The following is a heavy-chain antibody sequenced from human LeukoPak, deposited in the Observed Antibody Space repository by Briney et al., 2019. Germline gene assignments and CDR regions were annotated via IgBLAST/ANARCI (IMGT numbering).Heavy chain of an antibody. V-gene: IGHV1-2*02. Sequence: ASVKVSCKASRYTFTGYYMYWVRQAPGQGLEWMGWINPNSGGTNYAQKFQGRVTMTRDTSNSTIYMELSRLRSDDTAVYYCAREIVAGGSDYWGQGTLVTVSS. D-gene: IGHD6-13*01. CDR3: AREIVAGGSDY. CDR1: RYTFTGYY. CDR2: INPNSGGT. J-gene: IGHJ4*02.